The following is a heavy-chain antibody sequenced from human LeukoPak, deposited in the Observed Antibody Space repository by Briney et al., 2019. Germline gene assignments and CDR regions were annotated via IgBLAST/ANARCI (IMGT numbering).Heavy chain of an antibody. V-gene: IGHV3-48*03. CDR1: GFTFSSYE. CDR2: ISSSGSTI. CDR3: ARDPDYFDY. Sequence: GGSLRLSCAASGFTFSSYEMNWVRQAPGKVLEWVSYISSSGSTIYYADSVKGRFTISRDNAKNSLYLQMNSLRAEDTAVYYCARDPDYFDYWGQGTLVTVSS. J-gene: IGHJ4*02.